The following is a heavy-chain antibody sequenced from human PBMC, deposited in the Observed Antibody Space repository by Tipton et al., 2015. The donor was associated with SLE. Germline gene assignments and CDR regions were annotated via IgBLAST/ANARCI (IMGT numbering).Heavy chain of an antibody. CDR1: GFTFSSYS. CDR2: ISSSSSYI. D-gene: IGHD3-22*01. V-gene: IGHV3-21*01. CDR3: ARSGFVEDYYDSSGYRPPFEGFEY. Sequence: GSLRLSCAASGFTFSSYSMNWVRQAPGKGLEWVSSISSSSSYIYYADSVKGRFTISRDNAKNSLYLQMNSLRAEDTAVYYCARSGFVEDYYDSSGYRPPFEGFEYWGQGTLVTVSS. J-gene: IGHJ4*02.